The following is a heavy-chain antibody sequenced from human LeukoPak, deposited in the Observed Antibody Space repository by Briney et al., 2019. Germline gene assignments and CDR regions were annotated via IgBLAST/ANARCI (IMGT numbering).Heavy chain of an antibody. Sequence: PWGSLRLSCVASGFSFSAYGMKWARQVPGKGLEWISYISHHSTIIRYADLVRGRFTISRDDAQSSVYLQMNSLRPEDTAVYYCATPRDQWGQGTLVTVSS. CDR2: ISHHSTII. J-gene: IGHJ4*02. V-gene: IGHV3-48*01. CDR1: GFSFSAYG. CDR3: ATPRDQ.